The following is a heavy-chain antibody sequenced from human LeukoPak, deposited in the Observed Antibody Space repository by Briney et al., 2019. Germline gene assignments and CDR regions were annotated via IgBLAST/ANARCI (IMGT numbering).Heavy chain of an antibody. J-gene: IGHJ6*03. Sequence: ASVKVSCKTSGGTFINYAINWVRQATGQGLEWMGWMNPNSGNTGYAQKFQGRVTITRNTSISTAYMELSSLRSEDTAVYYCARGLGFGELLPYYYYYYMDVWGKGTTVTVSS. V-gene: IGHV1-8*03. CDR3: ARGLGFGELLPYYYYYYMDV. CDR2: MNPNSGNT. CDR1: GGTFINYA. D-gene: IGHD3-10*01.